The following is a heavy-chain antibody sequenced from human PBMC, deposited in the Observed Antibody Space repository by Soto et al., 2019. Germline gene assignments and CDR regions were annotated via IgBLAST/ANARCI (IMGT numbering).Heavy chain of an antibody. CDR2: IKENGSEK. J-gene: IGHJ5*02. CDR3: VRGKGWLDP. CDR1: GFTFSGYW. Sequence: EVQLVESGGALVQPGGSLRLSCAASGFTFSGYWMSWVRQAPGKGLECVANIKENGSEKKYVDSVKGRFTISRDNAKNSLYLQMGSLRAEDTARYYCVRGKGWLDPWGQGTLVTVSS. V-gene: IGHV3-7*04.